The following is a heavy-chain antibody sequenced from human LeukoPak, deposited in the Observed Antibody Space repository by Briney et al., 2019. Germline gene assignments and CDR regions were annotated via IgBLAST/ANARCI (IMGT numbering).Heavy chain of an antibody. CDR1: GFTFSSYG. CDR2: IRYDGSNK. D-gene: IGHD3-3*01. CDR3: AKDTIFGGKDYYYYMDV. V-gene: IGHV3-30*02. J-gene: IGHJ6*03. Sequence: GGSLRLSCAASGFTFSSYGMHWVRQAPGKGLEWVAFIRYDGSNKYYADSVKGRFTISRDNSKITLYLQMNSLRAEDTAVYYCAKDTIFGGKDYYYYMDVWGKGTTVTVSS.